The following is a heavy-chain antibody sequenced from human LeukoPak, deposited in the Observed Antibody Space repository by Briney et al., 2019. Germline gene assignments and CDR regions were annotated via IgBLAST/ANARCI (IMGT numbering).Heavy chain of an antibody. CDR3: ARGRPHGNDY. J-gene: IGHJ4*02. D-gene: IGHD2-15*01. V-gene: IGHV3-48*02. CDR1: GFTFSSYS. CDR2: ISSSSSTI. Sequence: GGSLRLSCAASGFTFSSYSMDWVRQAPGKGLEWVSYISSSSSTIYYADSVKGRFTISRDNAKNSLYLQINSLRDEDTAVYYCARGRPHGNDYWGQGTMVTVSS.